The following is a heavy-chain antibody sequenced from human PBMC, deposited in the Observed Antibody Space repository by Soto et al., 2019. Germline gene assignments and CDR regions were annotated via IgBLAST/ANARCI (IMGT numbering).Heavy chain of an antibody. CDR2: MNPNSGNT. J-gene: IGHJ5*02. V-gene: IGHV1-8*01. CDR3: ARAPIRYGSGGSCAQLFDP. D-gene: IGHD2-15*01. Sequence: QVQLVQSGAEVQKPGASVKVSCKASGYTFTSYDITWVRQATGQGLEWMGWMNPNSGNTGDAQKFQGRVTMTSNTSISTAYMELSSLRSEYTAVYYCARAPIRYGSGGSCAQLFDPWCQGTLVTVAS. CDR1: GYTFTSYD.